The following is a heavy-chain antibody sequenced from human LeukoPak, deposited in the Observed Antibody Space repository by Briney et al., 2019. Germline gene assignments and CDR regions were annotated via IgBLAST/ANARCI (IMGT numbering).Heavy chain of an antibody. CDR1: GFTFSNAW. CDR2: IKSRSDDGTS. D-gene: IGHD6-13*01. CDR3: TTYSTSWYYSDH. V-gene: IGHV3-15*01. Sequence: GGSLRLSCAASGFTFSNAWMSWVRQAPGKGLEWVGRIKSRSDDGTSDYAAPVKGRFTISRDDSKNTLYLQMNSLKTEDAAVYYCTTYSTSWYYSDHWGQGTLVTVSS. J-gene: IGHJ4*02.